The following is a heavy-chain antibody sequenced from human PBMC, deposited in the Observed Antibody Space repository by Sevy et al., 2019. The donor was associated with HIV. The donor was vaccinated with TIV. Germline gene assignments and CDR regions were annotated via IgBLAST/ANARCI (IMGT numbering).Heavy chain of an antibody. CDR2: ISHDGINE. D-gene: IGHD1-26*01. CDR3: ANAYSGSYSHSYLYALDV. Sequence: GGSLRLSCIGSGFSFSYYGINWVRQSPGKGLDWVALISHDGINEYYADSVKGRFTISRDNSKNTVYLEMNSLRNEDTAIYFCANAYSGSYSHSYLYALDVWGQRTTVTVSS. CDR1: GFSFSYYG. J-gene: IGHJ6*02. V-gene: IGHV3-30*18.